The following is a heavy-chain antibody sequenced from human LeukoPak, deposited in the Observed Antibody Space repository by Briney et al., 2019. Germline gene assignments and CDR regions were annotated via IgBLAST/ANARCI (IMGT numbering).Heavy chain of an antibody. CDR1: GHSISNYY. V-gene: IGHV4-34*01. J-gene: IGHJ4*02. CDR2: IYHSGST. D-gene: IGHD3-3*01. Sequence: SETLSLTCTVSGHSISNYYWSWIRQPPGKGLEWIGEIYHSGSTHYNPSLKSRVNISVDTSKNQFSLKLSSVTAADTAVYYRARARSDHTIFGVVISRRTLYYFDYWGQGTLVTVSS. CDR3: ARARSDHTIFGVVISRRTLYYFDY.